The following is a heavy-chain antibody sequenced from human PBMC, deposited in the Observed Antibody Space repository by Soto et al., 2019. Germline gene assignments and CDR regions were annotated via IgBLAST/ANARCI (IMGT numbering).Heavy chain of an antibody. V-gene: IGHV3-23*01. CDR1: GFTFSSYA. CDR2: ISGSGGST. Sequence: GGSLRLSCAASGFTFSSYAMSWVRQAPGKGLEWVSAISGSGGSTYYADSVKGRFTISRDNSKDTLYLQMNSLRVEDTAVYYCAKDRDIVVVPAPYAFDIWGQGTMVTVS. D-gene: IGHD2-2*01. J-gene: IGHJ3*02. CDR3: AKDRDIVVVPAPYAFDI.